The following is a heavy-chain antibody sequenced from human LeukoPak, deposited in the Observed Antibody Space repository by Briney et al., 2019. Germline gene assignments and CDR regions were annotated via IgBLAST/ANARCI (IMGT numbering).Heavy chain of an antibody. D-gene: IGHD5-18*01. J-gene: IGHJ4*02. CDR3: AKDRDSYGYVTSFDY. CDR1: GFTFSSYA. CDR2: IRGSGGST. V-gene: IGHV3-23*01. Sequence: GSLGLSCAASGFTFSSYAMSWVRQAPGKGLEWVSAIRGSGGSTYYADSVKGRFTISRDNSKNTLYLQMNSLRAEDTAVYYCAKDRDSYGYVTSFDYWGQGTLVTVSS.